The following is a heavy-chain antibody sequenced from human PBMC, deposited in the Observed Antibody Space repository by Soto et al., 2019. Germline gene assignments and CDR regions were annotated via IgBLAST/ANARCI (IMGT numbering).Heavy chain of an antibody. CDR1: GGSISSSSYY. J-gene: IGHJ4*02. Sequence: SETLSLTCTVSGGSISSSSYYWGWIRQPPGKGLEWIGRIYYSGSTYYNPSLKSRVTISVDTSKNQFSLKLSSVTAADTAVYYCARQDMVRGVIIFPFDYWGQGTLVTVSS. CDR2: IYYSGST. V-gene: IGHV4-39*01. D-gene: IGHD3-10*01. CDR3: ARQDMVRGVIIFPFDY.